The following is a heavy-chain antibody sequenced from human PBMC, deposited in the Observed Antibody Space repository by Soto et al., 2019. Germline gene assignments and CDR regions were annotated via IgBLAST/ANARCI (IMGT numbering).Heavy chain of an antibody. CDR3: ARDSRSTVTMFDY. Sequence: QVQLQESGPGLVKPSETLSLTCTVSGGSISGSYWSWIRQPPGKGLEWIGYIYYSGSTNYNPSLTRRVTISVDTSKNQFSLKLSYVTAADTAVYYCARDSRSTVTMFDYWGQGTRVTVSS. CDR2: IYYSGST. V-gene: IGHV4-59*01. D-gene: IGHD4-17*01. J-gene: IGHJ4*02. CDR1: GGSISGSY.